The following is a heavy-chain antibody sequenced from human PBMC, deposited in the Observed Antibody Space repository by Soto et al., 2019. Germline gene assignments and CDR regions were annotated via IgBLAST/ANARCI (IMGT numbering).Heavy chain of an antibody. CDR2: IYYSGST. Sequence: SETLSLTCTVSGGSISSYYWSWIRQPPGKGLEWIGYIYYSGSTNYNPSLKSRVTISVDTSKNQFSLKLSSVTAADTAVYYCAGGMAVRVSFHYWGQATLVTVSS. V-gene: IGHV4-59*01. CDR1: GGSISSYY. D-gene: IGHD2-8*01. CDR3: AGGMAVRVSFHY. J-gene: IGHJ4*02.